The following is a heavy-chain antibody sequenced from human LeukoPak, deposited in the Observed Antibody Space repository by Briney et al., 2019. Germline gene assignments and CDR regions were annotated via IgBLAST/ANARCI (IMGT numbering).Heavy chain of an antibody. Sequence: GASVKVSCKASGYTFTGYYMHWVRQAPGQGLEWMGWINPNSGGTNYAQKFQGWVTMTRDTSISTAYMELSRLRSDDTAVYYCARSLGYYDILTGYRSFDYWGQGTLVTVSS. CDR3: ARSLGYYDILTGYRSFDY. CDR2: INPNSGGT. J-gene: IGHJ4*02. CDR1: GYTFTGYY. D-gene: IGHD3-9*01. V-gene: IGHV1-2*04.